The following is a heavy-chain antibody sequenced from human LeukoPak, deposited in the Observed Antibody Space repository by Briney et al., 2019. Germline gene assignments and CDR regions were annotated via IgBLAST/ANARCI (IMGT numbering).Heavy chain of an antibody. Sequence: GASVKVSCKASGYTFTSYGISWVRQAPGQGLEWMGWMNPNSGNTGYAQKFQGRVTMTRNTSISTAYMELSSLRSEDTAVYYCARGAKYSSSWYSFGSYYYYYGMDVWGQGTTVTVSS. D-gene: IGHD6-13*01. CDR2: MNPNSGNT. CDR1: GYTFTSYG. CDR3: ARGAKYSSSWYSFGSYYYYYGMDV. V-gene: IGHV1-8*02. J-gene: IGHJ6*02.